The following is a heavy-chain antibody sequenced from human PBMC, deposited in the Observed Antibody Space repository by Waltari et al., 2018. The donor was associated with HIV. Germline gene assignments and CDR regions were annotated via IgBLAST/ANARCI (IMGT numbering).Heavy chain of an antibody. D-gene: IGHD2-21*02. Sequence: QVDLQQWGTGLLKPSETLSRTCAVYAGSFTGQYWSWTRETPGEGLQWIGEMNDGGKSNYNPTLKSRAVMTIDPSKKQFSLKLKSVTAADTGVYYCARGPRPSTVTAPGWYFDLWGRGTLVTVSS. CDR2: MNDGGKS. CDR3: ARGPRPSTVTAPGWYFDL. J-gene: IGHJ2*01. CDR1: AGSFTGQY. V-gene: IGHV4-34*02.